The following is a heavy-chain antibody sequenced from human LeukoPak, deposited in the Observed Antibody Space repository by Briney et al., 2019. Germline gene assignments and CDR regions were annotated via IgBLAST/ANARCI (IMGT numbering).Heavy chain of an antibody. CDR1: GYSISSGYY. CDR2: IYHSGNT. V-gene: IGHV4-38-2*02. J-gene: IGHJ5*02. Sequence: SETLSLTCTVSGYSISSGYYWGWIRQPPGKGLEWMGSIYHSGNTYYNPSLKRRVTISVGTSKNQFSLKLSSVTAADTDVYYCARPIVVVVAATGWFDPWGQGTLVTVSS. D-gene: IGHD2-15*01. CDR3: ARPIVVVVAATGWFDP.